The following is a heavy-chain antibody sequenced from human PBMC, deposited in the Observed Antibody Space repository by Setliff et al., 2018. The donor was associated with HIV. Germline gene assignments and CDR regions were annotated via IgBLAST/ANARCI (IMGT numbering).Heavy chain of an antibody. CDR2: INHNRNT. J-gene: IGHJ4*02. D-gene: IGHD3-9*01. CDR1: GGSFSGNY. V-gene: IGHV4-34*01. Sequence: SETLSLTCAVYGGSFSGNYWTWIRQPPGQGLEWIGEINHNRNTNYSPSLKSRVTISVDTSKKQFSLKLSSVTAADTAVYYCARLRYYDILTGYAFDYWGQGTLVTAPQ. CDR3: ARLRYYDILTGYAFDY.